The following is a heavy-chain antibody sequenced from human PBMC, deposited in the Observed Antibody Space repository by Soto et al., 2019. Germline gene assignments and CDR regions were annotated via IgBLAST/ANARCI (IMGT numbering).Heavy chain of an antibody. V-gene: IGHV5-10-1*01. CDR2: IDPSDSYT. D-gene: IGHD5-12*01. J-gene: IGHJ3*02. CDR1: GYSFTSYW. CDR3: ARHGDGYNDYDAFDI. Sequence: ESLRISRKGSGYSFTSYWISLVRQMPGKGLEWMGRIDPSDSYTNYSPSFQGHVTISADKSISTAYLQWSSLKASDTAMYYCARHGDGYNDYDAFDIWGQGTMVTVSS.